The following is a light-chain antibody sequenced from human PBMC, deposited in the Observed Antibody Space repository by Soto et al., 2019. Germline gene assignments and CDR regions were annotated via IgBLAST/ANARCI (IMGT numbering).Light chain of an antibody. CDR1: QSVSSY. CDR3: QQYGRSPLT. J-gene: IGKJ1*01. Sequence: EIVLTQSPGTLSLSPGERATLSCRASQSVSSYLAWYQQKPGQAPRLLIYATSYRATDIPVRFSAGGAGTDFTLTIRSLEPEDFAVYYCQQYGRSPLTFGQGTKVDIK. CDR2: ATS. V-gene: IGKV3-20*01.